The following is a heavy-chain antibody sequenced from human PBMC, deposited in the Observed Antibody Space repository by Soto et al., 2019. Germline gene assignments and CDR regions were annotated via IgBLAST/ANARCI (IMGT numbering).Heavy chain of an antibody. D-gene: IGHD6-13*01. J-gene: IGHJ6*02. Sequence: QVQLVQSGAEVKKPGSSVKVSCKASGGTFSSYAISWVRQAPGQGLEWMGGIIPIFGTANYAQKCQGRVTITADESTSTAYMELSSLRSEDTAVYYCARRGSSSWFNYHYYGMDVWGQGTTVTVSS. CDR3: ARRGSSSWFNYHYYGMDV. V-gene: IGHV1-69*01. CDR1: GGTFSSYA. CDR2: IIPIFGTA.